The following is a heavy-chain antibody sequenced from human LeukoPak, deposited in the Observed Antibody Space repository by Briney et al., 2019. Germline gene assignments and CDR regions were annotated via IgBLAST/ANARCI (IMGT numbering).Heavy chain of an antibody. CDR1: GDSVSNNNAA. CDR2: TFYRSKWYY. J-gene: IGHJ4*02. CDR3: AREGRRISGGTLSLDY. Sequence: SQTLSLTCAISGDSVSNNNAAWNWIRQSPSRGLEWLGRTFYRSKWYYDYAVSVKSRITINSDKSKNQFSLQLTYVTPEDTAVYYCAREGRRISGGTLSLDYWGQGTLVTVSS. V-gene: IGHV6-1*01. D-gene: IGHD2-15*01.